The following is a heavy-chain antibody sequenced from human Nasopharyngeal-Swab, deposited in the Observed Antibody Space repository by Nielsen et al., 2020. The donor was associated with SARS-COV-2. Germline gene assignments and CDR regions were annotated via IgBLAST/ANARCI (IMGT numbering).Heavy chain of an antibody. V-gene: IGHV1-3*01. CDR3: ASSGRWLQFGGDAFDI. J-gene: IGHJ3*02. D-gene: IGHD5-24*01. CDR2: INAGNGNT. Sequence: ASVKVSCKASGYTFTGYAMHWVRQAPGQRLEWMGWINAGNGNTKYSQKFQGRVTITRDTSASTAYMELSSLRSEDTAVYYCASSGRWLQFGGDAFDIWGQGTMVTVSS. CDR1: GYTFTGYA.